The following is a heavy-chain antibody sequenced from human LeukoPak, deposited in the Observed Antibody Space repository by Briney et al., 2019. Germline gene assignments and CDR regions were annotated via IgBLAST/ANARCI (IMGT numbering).Heavy chain of an antibody. D-gene: IGHD6-13*01. J-gene: IGHJ5*02. CDR1: GFTFSSYG. V-gene: IGHV3-30*18. Sequence: PGGSLRLSCAASGFTFSSYGMHWVRQAPGKGLEWVAVISYDGSNKYYADSVKGRFTISRDNSKNTLYLQMNSLRAEDTAVYYCVKEIGEAAAGSDWFDPWGQGTLVTVSS. CDR2: ISYDGSNK. CDR3: VKEIGEAAAGSDWFDP.